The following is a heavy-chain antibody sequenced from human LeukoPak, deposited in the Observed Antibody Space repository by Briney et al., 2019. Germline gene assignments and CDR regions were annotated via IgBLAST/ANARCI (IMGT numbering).Heavy chain of an antibody. Sequence: GGSLRLSCAASGFTFDDYAMHWVRQAPGRGLEWVSLISGHGDSTYYADSVKGRFTISRDNNKNSLYLQMNSLRTEDTALYYCASRANDELLFMQWGQGTLVTVSS. V-gene: IGHV3-43*02. CDR1: GFTFDDYA. CDR2: ISGHGDST. CDR3: ASRANDELLFMQ. J-gene: IGHJ4*02. D-gene: IGHD2-2*01.